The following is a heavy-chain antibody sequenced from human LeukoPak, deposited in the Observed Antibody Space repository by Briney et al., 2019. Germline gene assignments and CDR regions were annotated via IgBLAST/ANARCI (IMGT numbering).Heavy chain of an antibody. CDR2: ISAYNGNT. D-gene: IGHD3-3*01. V-gene: IGHV1-18*01. CDR1: GGTFSSYT. J-gene: IGHJ4*02. CDR3: ARAILEWSADY. Sequence: ASVKVSCKASGGTFSSYTISWVRQAPGQGLEWMGWISAYNGNTNYAQKLQGRVTMTTDTSTSTAYMELRSLRSDDTAVYYCARAILEWSADYWGQGTLVTVPS.